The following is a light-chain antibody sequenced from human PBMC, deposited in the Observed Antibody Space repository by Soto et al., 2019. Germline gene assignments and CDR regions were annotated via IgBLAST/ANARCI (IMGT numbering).Light chain of an antibody. CDR2: GAS. V-gene: IGKV3-15*01. J-gene: IGKJ1*01. CDR3: QQYNNWPWT. Sequence: EIVMTQSPATLSVSPGGRATLSCRASQSISDPLAWYQQKPGQAPRLLIYGASTRAPGFPARFSGSGSGTDFTLTISSLQSEDFAVYYCQQYNNWPWTFGQGTKVDI. CDR1: QSISDP.